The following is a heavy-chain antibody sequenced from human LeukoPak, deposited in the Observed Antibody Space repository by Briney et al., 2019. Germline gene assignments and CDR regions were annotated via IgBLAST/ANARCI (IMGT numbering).Heavy chain of an antibody. Sequence: PGGSLRLSCAASGFTFSSFEMIWVRQAPGKGLEWVSYISNSGSTIYYADSVKGRFTISIDNAKNSLYLQMTSLRAEDTAVYFCARTTYYYDNSGSYPVEYGGQGTLVTVSS. D-gene: IGHD3-22*01. J-gene: IGHJ4*02. V-gene: IGHV3-48*03. CDR1: GFTFSSFE. CDR3: ARTTYYYDNSGSYPVEY. CDR2: ISNSGSTI.